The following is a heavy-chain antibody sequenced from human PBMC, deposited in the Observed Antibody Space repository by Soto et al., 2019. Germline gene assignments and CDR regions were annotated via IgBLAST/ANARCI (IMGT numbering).Heavy chain of an antibody. J-gene: IGHJ5*02. CDR2: ISSSGSTI. CDR3: ARDPPELGNWNDLSHDWFDP. Sequence: SGGSLRLSCAASGFTFSDYYMSWIRQAPGKGLEWVSYISSSGSTIYYADSVKGRFTISRDNAKNSLYLQMNSLRAEDTAVYYCARDPPELGNWNDLSHDWFDPWGQGTLVTVSS. V-gene: IGHV3-11*01. CDR1: GFTFSDYY. D-gene: IGHD1-20*01.